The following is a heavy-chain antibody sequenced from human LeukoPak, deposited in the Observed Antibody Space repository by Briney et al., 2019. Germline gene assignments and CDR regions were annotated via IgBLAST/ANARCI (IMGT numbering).Heavy chain of an antibody. CDR1: GFSFSSYE. V-gene: IGHV3-48*03. J-gene: IGHJ6*04. CDR3: ARDGTPIYSSGWVYMDV. D-gene: IGHD6-25*01. CDR2: ISASGTLT. Sequence: GGSLRLSCAASGFSFSSYEMNWVRQAPGKGLEWISYISASGTLTHYAVSVEGRFTISRDNAKISLYLQMNSLRGEDTAVYYCARDGTPIYSSGWVYMDVWGKGTTVTISS.